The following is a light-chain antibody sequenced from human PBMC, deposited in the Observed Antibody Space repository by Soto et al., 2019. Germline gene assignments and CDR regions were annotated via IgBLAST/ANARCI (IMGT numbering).Light chain of an antibody. Sequence: QSALTQPASVSGSPGQSITISCTGTSIDVGVYNYVSWYQQHPGKAPKLMIYEVSNRPSGVSNRFSGSKSGNTASLTISGLQAEDEADYYCSSYTTSSTWVFGGGTKLTVL. CDR2: EVS. CDR3: SSYTTSSTWV. CDR1: SIDVGVYNY. J-gene: IGLJ3*02. V-gene: IGLV2-14*01.